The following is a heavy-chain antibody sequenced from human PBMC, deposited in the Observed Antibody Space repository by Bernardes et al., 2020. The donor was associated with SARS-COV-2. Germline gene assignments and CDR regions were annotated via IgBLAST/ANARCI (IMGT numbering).Heavy chain of an antibody. CDR3: ARNGGEGPLGVVDY. V-gene: IGHV3-30*04. D-gene: IGHD3-3*01. CDR2: ISYDGSNK. J-gene: IGHJ4*02. CDR1: GFTFSSYA. Sequence: GGSLRLSCAASGFTFSSYAMHWVRQAPGKGLEWVAVISYDGSNKYYADSVKGRFTISRDNSKNTLYLQMNSLRAEDTAVYYCARNGGEGPLGVVDYWGQGTLVTVSS.